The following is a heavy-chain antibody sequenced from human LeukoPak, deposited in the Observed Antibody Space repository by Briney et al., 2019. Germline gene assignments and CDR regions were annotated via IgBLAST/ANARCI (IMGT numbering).Heavy chain of an antibody. CDR3: ARDLSPDYGDTLDY. Sequence: PSETLSLTCAVYGGSFSGYYWSWIRQPPGKGLEWIGEINHSGNTDYNPSLKSRVTISVDTSKNQFSLKLSSVTAADTAVYYCARDLSPDYGDTLDYWGQGTLVTASS. J-gene: IGHJ4*02. D-gene: IGHD4-17*01. V-gene: IGHV4-34*01. CDR2: INHSGNT. CDR1: GGSFSGYY.